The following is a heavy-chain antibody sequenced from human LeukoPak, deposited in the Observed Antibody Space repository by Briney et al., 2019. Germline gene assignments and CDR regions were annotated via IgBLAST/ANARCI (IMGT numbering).Heavy chain of an antibody. D-gene: IGHD1-26*01. Sequence: NPSETLSLTCTVSGGSINSSTYYWGWIRQPPGKGLEWIGSIYYSGSTYYNPSLKSRVTISVDTSKNQFSLKLNSVTAADTAVYYWARTSIVGARGSFGYWGQGTLVTVSS. CDR3: ARTSIVGARGSFGY. CDR2: IYYSGST. V-gene: IGHV4-39*01. CDR1: GGSINSSTYY. J-gene: IGHJ4*02.